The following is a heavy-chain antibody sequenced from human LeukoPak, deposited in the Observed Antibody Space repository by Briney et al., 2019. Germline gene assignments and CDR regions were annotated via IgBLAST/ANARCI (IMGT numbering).Heavy chain of an antibody. J-gene: IGHJ4*02. V-gene: IGHV1-2*02. Sequence: ASVKVSCKASGYTFTGYYIHWVRQAPGQGLEWMGWINPNSGGTNYAQKFQGRVTMTRDTSISTAYMELSRLRSDDTAVYYCARAWSSEMAKRNFDYWGQGTLVTVSS. CDR1: GYTFTGYY. CDR2: INPNSGGT. CDR3: ARAWSSEMAKRNFDY. D-gene: IGHD5-24*01.